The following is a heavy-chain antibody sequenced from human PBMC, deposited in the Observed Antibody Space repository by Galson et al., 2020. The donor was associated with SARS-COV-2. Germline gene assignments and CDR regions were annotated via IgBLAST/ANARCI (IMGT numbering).Heavy chain of an antibody. J-gene: IGHJ4*02. CDR3: ATSIVLMVYTYFDY. D-gene: IGHD2-8*01. CDR1: GYTLTELS. V-gene: IGHV1-24*01. Sequence: ASVKVSCQVSGYTLTELSMHWVRQAPGKGLEWMGGFDPEDGETIYAQKFQGRVTMTEDTSTDTAYMELSSLRSEDTAVYYCATSIVLMVYTYFDYWGQGTLVTVSS. CDR2: FDPEDGET.